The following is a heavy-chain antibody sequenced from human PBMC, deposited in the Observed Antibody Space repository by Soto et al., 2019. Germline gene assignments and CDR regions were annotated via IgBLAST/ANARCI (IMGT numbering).Heavy chain of an antibody. CDR1: GYSFSNFD. V-gene: IGHV1-8*01. J-gene: IGHJ6*02. Sequence: ASVKVSCKASGYSFSNFDINWVRQAPGQGLEWVGWMDPRNGNTGYAEKFQGRVTLTGNTAISTAYMELSSLRAEDTAVYYCARPIIPDYYYYYGMDVWGQGTTVTVSS. D-gene: IGHD3-3*01. CDR3: ARPIIPDYYYYYGMDV. CDR2: MDPRNGNT.